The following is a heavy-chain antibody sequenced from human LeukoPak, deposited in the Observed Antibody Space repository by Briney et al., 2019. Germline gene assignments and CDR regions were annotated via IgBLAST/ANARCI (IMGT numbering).Heavy chain of an antibody. CDR3: AREGVGDGYNFDY. D-gene: IGHD5-24*01. Sequence: PSETQSLTCTVSGGSISSYYWSWIRQPPGKGQEWIGYIYYSGSTNYNPTLKSRVTISVDTSNNQFSLKLSSVFAADTAVYYCAREGVGDGYNFDYWGQGTLVTVSS. J-gene: IGHJ4*02. CDR2: IYYSGST. V-gene: IGHV4-59*01. CDR1: GGSISSYY.